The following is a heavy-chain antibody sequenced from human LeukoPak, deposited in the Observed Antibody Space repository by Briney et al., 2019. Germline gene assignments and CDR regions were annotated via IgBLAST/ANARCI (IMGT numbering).Heavy chain of an antibody. V-gene: IGHV3-11*01. CDR1: GFTFSDYY. CDR2: ISSSGSTI. J-gene: IGHJ4*02. D-gene: IGHD4/OR15-4a*01. CDR3: ARRAGAYSHPYDY. Sequence: GGSLRLSCAASGFTFSDYYMSWIRQAPGKGLEWVSYISSSGSTIYYADSVKGRFTISRDNAKNSLYLQMNSLRAEDAAVYYCARRAGAYSHPYDYWGQGTLVTVSS.